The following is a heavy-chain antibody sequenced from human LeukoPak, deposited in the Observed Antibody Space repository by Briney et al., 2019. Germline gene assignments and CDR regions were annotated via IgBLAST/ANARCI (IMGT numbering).Heavy chain of an antibody. CDR2: ISYDGSNK. CDR1: GFTFSSYA. J-gene: IGHJ4*02. Sequence: GGSLRLSCAASGFTFSSYAMHWVRQAPGKGLEWVAVISYDGSNKYYADSVKGRFTIPRDDSKNTLYLQMNSLRAEDTAVYYCARASAGPKIDYWGQGTLVTVSS. CDR3: ARASAGPKIDY. V-gene: IGHV3-30*04. D-gene: IGHD3-10*01.